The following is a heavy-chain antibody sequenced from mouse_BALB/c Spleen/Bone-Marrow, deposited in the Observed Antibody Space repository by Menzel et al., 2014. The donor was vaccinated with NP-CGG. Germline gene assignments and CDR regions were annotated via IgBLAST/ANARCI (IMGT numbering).Heavy chain of an antibody. V-gene: IGHV5-17*02. Sequence: EVKVVESGGGLVQPGGSRKLSCAASGFTFSSFGVHWVRQAPEKGLEWVAYISSGSSTIYYADTVKGRFTIPRDNPKNTLFLQMTSLRSEDTAMYYCARGKYGYDYWGQGTTLTVSS. CDR1: GFTFSSFG. CDR3: ARGKYGYDY. D-gene: IGHD2-10*02. CDR2: ISSGSSTI. J-gene: IGHJ2*01.